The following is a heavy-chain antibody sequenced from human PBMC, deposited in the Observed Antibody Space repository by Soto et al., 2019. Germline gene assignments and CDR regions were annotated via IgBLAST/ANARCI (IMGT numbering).Heavy chain of an antibody. Sequence: RASVKVSCKASGYTFTSYGISWVRQAPGQGLEWMGWISAYNGNTNYAQKLQGRVTMTTDTSTSTAYMEMRSLRSDDTAVYYCAREELWLLGGAFDIWGQGTMVTVSS. V-gene: IGHV1-18*01. D-gene: IGHD5-18*01. CDR1: GYTFTSYG. J-gene: IGHJ3*02. CDR3: AREELWLLGGAFDI. CDR2: ISAYNGNT.